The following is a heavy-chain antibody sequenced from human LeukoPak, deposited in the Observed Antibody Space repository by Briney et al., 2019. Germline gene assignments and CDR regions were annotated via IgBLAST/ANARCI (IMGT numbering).Heavy chain of an antibody. Sequence: SETLSLTCAVSGGSISSSNWWSWVRQPPGKGLEWIGEIYHSGSTNYNPSPKSRVTISVDKSKNQFSLKLSSVTAADTAVYYCARFEDGDSNPFDYWGQGTLVTVSS. CDR2: IYHSGST. D-gene: IGHD4-17*01. V-gene: IGHV4-4*02. CDR3: ARFEDGDSNPFDY. J-gene: IGHJ4*02. CDR1: GGSISSSNW.